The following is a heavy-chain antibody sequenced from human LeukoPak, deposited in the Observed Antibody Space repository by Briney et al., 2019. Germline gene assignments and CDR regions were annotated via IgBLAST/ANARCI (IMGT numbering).Heavy chain of an antibody. Sequence: SETLSLTXTVSGGSIRSYYWSWIRQPPGKGLEWIGYIYYSGSTNYNPSLKSRVTISVDTSKNQFSLKLSSVTAADTAVYYCARDSPTMDDAFDIWGQGTMVTVSS. D-gene: IGHD3-10*01. CDR3: ARDSPTMDDAFDI. V-gene: IGHV4-59*01. CDR1: GGSIRSYY. CDR2: IYYSGST. J-gene: IGHJ3*02.